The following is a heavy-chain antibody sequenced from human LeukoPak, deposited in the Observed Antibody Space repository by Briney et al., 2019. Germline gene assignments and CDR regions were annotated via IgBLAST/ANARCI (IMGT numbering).Heavy chain of an antibody. CDR2: ISDSGGTT. V-gene: IGHV3-23*01. Sequence: GGSLGLSCAASGFIFSSYAMSWVRQAPGKGLEWVSVISDSGGTTFYADSVKGRFTISRDNSKNTLYLQMSSLRAEDTAVYYCAKEASGYGYYFDYWGQGTLVTVSS. D-gene: IGHD3-10*01. CDR3: AKEASGYGYYFDY. CDR1: GFIFSSYA. J-gene: IGHJ4*02.